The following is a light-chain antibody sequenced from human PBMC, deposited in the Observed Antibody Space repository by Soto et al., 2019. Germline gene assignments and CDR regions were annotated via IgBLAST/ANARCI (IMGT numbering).Light chain of an antibody. CDR1: QSITNC. V-gene: IGKV1-5*03. Sequence: DIQMTQSPSTLSASVGDRVTITCRASQSITNCFAWFQQKPGKAPKLLIYKAPNLHSGVSSMFGGGGSGTLSPITISILQPDDFATYYRQQYKNSWTFGPGTKVDIK. CDR2: KAP. CDR3: QQYKNSWT. J-gene: IGKJ1*01.